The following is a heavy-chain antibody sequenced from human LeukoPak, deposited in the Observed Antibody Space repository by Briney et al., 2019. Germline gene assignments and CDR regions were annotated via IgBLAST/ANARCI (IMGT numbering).Heavy chain of an antibody. CDR3: AKVAVEWLPSAVYYYMDV. J-gene: IGHJ6*03. V-gene: IGHV3-30*02. D-gene: IGHD3-3*01. CDR1: GFTFSNYA. Sequence: GGSLRLSCAASGFTFSNYAMQWVRQAPGKGLEWVAFTRYDESNKEHADSVKGRFTISRDNSKNTLYLQMNSLRVDDTAVYYCAKVAVEWLPSAVYYYMDVWGRGTTVTVSS. CDR2: TRYDESNK.